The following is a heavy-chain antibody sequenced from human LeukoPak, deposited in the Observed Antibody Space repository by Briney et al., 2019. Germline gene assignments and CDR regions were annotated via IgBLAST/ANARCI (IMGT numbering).Heavy chain of an antibody. CDR3: ARDQCSGGSCYFDY. J-gene: IGHJ4*02. CDR2: ISSSSSTI. V-gene: IGHV3-48*01. CDR1: GFTFSSYS. D-gene: IGHD2-15*01. Sequence: GGSLRLSCAASGFTFSSYSMNWVRQAPGKGLEWVSYISSSSSTIYYADSVKGRFTISRDNSKNTLYLQMNSLRAEDTAVYYCARDQCSGGSCYFDYWGQGTLVTVSS.